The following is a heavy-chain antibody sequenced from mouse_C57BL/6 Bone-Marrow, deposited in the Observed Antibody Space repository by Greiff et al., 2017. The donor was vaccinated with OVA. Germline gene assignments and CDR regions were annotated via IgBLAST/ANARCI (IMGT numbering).Heavy chain of an antibody. CDR2: ISNGGGST. Sequence: EVHLVESGGGLVQPGGSLKLSCAASGFTFSDYYMYWVRQTPEKRLEWVAYISNGGGSTYYPDTVKGRFTISRDNAKNTLYLQMSRLKSEDTAMYYCAGGDFDYWGQGTTLTVSS. J-gene: IGHJ2*01. V-gene: IGHV5-12*01. CDR3: AGGDFDY. CDR1: GFTFSDYY.